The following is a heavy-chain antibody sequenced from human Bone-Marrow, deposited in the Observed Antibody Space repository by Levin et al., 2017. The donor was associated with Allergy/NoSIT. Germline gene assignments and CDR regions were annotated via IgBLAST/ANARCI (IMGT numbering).Heavy chain of an antibody. CDR3: ARYHDFWSGYHHFDY. V-gene: IGHV3-11*01. CDR1: GFTFNDHY. J-gene: IGHJ4*02. Sequence: KPGESLKISCAASGFTFNDHYMSWIRQTPGKGLEWVSYISSIGNTIYYAASVQGRFTISRDNAKNSLFLQMNSLRAEDTAVYYCARYHDFWSGYHHFDYWGQGTLVTVSS. CDR2: ISSIGNTI. D-gene: IGHD3-3*01.